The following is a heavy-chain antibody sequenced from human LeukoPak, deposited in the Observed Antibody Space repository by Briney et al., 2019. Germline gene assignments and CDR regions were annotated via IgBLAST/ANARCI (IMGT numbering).Heavy chain of an antibody. CDR2: IDYSGST. Sequence: SETLSLTCTVSGGSISSYYWSWIRQPPGKGLEWIGNIDYSGSTIYNPALKSRVTVSVDTSKNQFSLNLTSATAADTAVYFCAREGKLTGYFGGLGFNYWGPGILVTVSS. V-gene: IGHV4-59*01. CDR3: AREGKLTGYFGGLGFNY. J-gene: IGHJ4*02. D-gene: IGHD6-19*01. CDR1: GGSISSYY.